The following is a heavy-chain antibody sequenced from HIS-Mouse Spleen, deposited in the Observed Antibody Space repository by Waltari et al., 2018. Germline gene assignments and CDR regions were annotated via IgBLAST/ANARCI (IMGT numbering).Heavy chain of an antibody. D-gene: IGHD3-3*01. CDR3: ARSPYYDFWSGYSDNWFDP. CDR1: GGSISSGGYY. Sequence: QVQLQESGPGLVKPSQTLSLTCTVSGGSISSGGYYWSWIRQHPGKGLEWIGYIYYSGGTCCNPSLKRRVNISVDTSKNQFSLKLSSVTAADTAVYYCARSPYYDFWSGYSDNWFDPWGQGTLVTVSS. J-gene: IGHJ5*02. V-gene: IGHV4-31*03. CDR2: IYYSGGT.